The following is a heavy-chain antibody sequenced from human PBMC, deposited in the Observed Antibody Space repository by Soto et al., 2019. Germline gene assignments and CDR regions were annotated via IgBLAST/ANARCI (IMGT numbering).Heavy chain of an antibody. D-gene: IGHD2-15*01. Sequence: ASVKVFCKASGYTFTSYGISWVRQAPGQGLEWMGWISAYKGNTNYAQKLQGRVTMTTDTSTNTAYMELRSLRSDDTAVYYCARDDCRGGSCYLDYWGQGTLVTVSS. CDR3: ARDDCRGGSCYLDY. CDR1: GYTFTSYG. J-gene: IGHJ4*02. CDR2: ISAYKGNT. V-gene: IGHV1-18*01.